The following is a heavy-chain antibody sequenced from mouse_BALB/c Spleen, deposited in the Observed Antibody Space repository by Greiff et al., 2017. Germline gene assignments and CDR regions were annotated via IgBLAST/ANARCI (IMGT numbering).Heavy chain of an antibody. Sequence: EVQLVESGGGLVKPGGSLKLSCAASGFTFSSYAMSWVRQSPEKRLEWVAEISSGGSYTYYPDTVTGRFTISRDNAKNTLYLEMSSLRSEDTAMYYCARSYYRSSYFDYWGQGTTLTVSS. V-gene: IGHV5-9-4*01. CDR2: ISSGGSYT. CDR1: GFTFSSYA. D-gene: IGHD2-14*01. J-gene: IGHJ2*01. CDR3: ARSYYRSSYFDY.